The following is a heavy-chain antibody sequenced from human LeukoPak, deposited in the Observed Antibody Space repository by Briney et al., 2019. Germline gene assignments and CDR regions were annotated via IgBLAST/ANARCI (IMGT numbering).Heavy chain of an antibody. CDR2: IYTSGST. CDR3: ARETSQKGAHYMDV. V-gene: IGHV4-61*02. CDR1: GGSISSGSYY. D-gene: IGHD3-16*01. Sequence: SETLSLTCTVSGGSISSGSYYWSWIRQPARKGLEWIGRIYTSGSTNYNPSLKSRVTISVDTSENQFSLKLISVTAADTAVYYCARETSQKGAHYMDVWGKGTTVTISS. J-gene: IGHJ6*03.